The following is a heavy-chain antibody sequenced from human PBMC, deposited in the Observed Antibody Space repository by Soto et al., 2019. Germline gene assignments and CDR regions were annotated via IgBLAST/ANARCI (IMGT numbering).Heavy chain of an antibody. CDR2: ISGSGGSI. J-gene: IGHJ6*02. Sequence: EVQLLESGGGLVQPGGSLRLSCAASGFTFSTYAMNWVRQAPGNGLEWVSAISGSGGSIHYADSVKGRFTISRDNSKNTLYLQMNRLREEETDVYHCVKGYWKGDVWGQGTTVTVSS. D-gene: IGHD1-1*01. CDR1: GFTFSTYA. V-gene: IGHV3-23*01. CDR3: VKGYWKGDV.